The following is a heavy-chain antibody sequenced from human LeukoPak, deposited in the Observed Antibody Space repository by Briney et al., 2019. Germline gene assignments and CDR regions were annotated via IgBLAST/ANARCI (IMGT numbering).Heavy chain of an antibody. CDR1: GFTFSNAW. J-gene: IGHJ4*02. V-gene: IGHV3-15*07. D-gene: IGHD1-20*01. Sequence: GGSLRLSCAASGFTFSNAWMNWVRQAPGKGLEWVGRIKSKTDGGTTDYAAPVKGRFTISRDDSKNMLYLQMNSLKSEDTAVYYCSTLTSRGLSDSWGQGTLVTVSS. CDR3: STLTSRGLSDS. CDR2: IKSKTDGGTT.